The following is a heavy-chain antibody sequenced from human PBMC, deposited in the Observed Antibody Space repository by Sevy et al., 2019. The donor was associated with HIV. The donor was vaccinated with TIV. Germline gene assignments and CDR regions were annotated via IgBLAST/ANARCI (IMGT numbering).Heavy chain of an antibody. V-gene: IGHV1-18*01. D-gene: IGHD2-15*01. CDR3: ARAYCSGGSCYSLAF. CDR2: ISPHNSDT. CDR1: GYTFNTYR. Sequence: ASVKVSCKASGYTFNTYRITWVRQAPGQGLEWMGWISPHNSDTKYSQKLQGRVTMITETSTSTAHMELRSLRSDDTAVYYCARAYCSGGSCYSLAFWGQGTLVTVSS. J-gene: IGHJ4*02.